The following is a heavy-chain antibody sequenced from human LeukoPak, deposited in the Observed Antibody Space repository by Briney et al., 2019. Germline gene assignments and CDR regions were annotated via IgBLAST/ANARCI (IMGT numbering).Heavy chain of an antibody. J-gene: IGHJ4*02. D-gene: IGHD6-6*01. CDR3: ARLDSSFIDY. CDR1: GGSISSSSYY. V-gene: IGHV4-39*07. Sequence: SETLSLTCTVSGGSISSSSYYWGWIRQPPGKGLEWIGSIYYNGSTYYNPSLKSRVTISVDTSKNQFSLKLSSVTAADTAVYYCARLDSSFIDYWGQGTLVTVSS. CDR2: IYYNGST.